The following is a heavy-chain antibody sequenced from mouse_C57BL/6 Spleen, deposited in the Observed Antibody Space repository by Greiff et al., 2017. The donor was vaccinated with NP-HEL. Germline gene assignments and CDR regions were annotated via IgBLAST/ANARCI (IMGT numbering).Heavy chain of an antibody. Sequence: QVTLKVSGPGILQSSQTLSLTCSFSGFSLSTSGMGVSWIRQPSGKGLEWLAHIYWDDDKRYNPSLKSRLTISKATSRNQVFLKITSVDTADTATYYCARLITTVVAGRYFDVWGTGTTVTVSS. J-gene: IGHJ1*03. D-gene: IGHD1-1*01. CDR2: IYWDDDK. V-gene: IGHV8-12*01. CDR3: ARLITTVVAGRYFDV. CDR1: GFSLSTSGMG.